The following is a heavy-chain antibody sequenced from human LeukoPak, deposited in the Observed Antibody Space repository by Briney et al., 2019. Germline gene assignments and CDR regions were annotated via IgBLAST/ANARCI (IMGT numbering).Heavy chain of an antibody. J-gene: IGHJ6*03. CDR1: GGSFSGYY. CDR2: INHSGST. CDR3: ARSSARLLNFDYYMDV. D-gene: IGHD6-6*01. V-gene: IGHV4-34*01. Sequence: SETLSLTCAVYGGSFSGYYWSWIRQPPGKGLEWIGEINHSGSTNYNPSLKSRVTISVDTSKNQFSLKLSSVTAADTAVYYCARSSARLLNFDYYMDVWGKGTTVTVSS.